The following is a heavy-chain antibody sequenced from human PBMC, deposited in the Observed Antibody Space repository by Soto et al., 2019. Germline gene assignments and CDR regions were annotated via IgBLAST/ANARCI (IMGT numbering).Heavy chain of an antibody. CDR3: AKGLNYDFWSGYPYPYYYYYGMDV. J-gene: IGHJ6*02. CDR1: GFTFSSYA. D-gene: IGHD3-3*01. CDR2: ISGSGGST. V-gene: IGHV3-23*01. Sequence: SGGSLRLSCAASGFTFSSYAMSWVRQAPGKGLEWVSAISGSGGSTYYADSVKGRFTISRDNSKNTLYLQMNSLRAEDTAVYYCAKGLNYDFWSGYPYPYYYYYGMDVWGQGTTVTVSS.